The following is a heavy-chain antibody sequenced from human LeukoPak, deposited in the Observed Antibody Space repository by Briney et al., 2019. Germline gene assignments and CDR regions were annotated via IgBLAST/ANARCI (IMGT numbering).Heavy chain of an antibody. J-gene: IGHJ3*02. Sequence: GGSLRLSCAASGFTFSSYSMNWVRQAPGKGLEWVANIKQDGSEKYYVDSVKGRFTISRDNAKNSLYLQMNSLRADDTGVYYCARDKTAFGFDIWGQGTMVTVSS. D-gene: IGHD1-1*01. V-gene: IGHV3-7*03. CDR3: ARDKTAFGFDI. CDR2: IKQDGSEK. CDR1: GFTFSSYS.